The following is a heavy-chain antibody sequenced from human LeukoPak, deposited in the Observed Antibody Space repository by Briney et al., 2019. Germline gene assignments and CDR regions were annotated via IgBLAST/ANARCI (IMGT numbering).Heavy chain of an antibody. J-gene: IGHJ4*02. D-gene: IGHD3-22*01. V-gene: IGHV3-23*01. Sequence: GGSLRLSCAASGFTFSSYAMSWVRQAPGKGLEWVSAISGSGGSTYYADSVKGRFTISRDNSKNTLYLQMNSLRAEDTAVYYCAKIVRIVVVRGYFDYWGQGTLVTVSS. CDR2: ISGSGGST. CDR3: AKIVRIVVVRGYFDY. CDR1: GFTFSSYA.